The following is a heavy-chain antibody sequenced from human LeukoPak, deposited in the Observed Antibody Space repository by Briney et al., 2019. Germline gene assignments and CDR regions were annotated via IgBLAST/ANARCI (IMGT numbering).Heavy chain of an antibody. V-gene: IGHV4-34*01. D-gene: IGHD4-17*01. J-gene: IGHJ5*02. CDR2: INHSGST. Sequence: SETLSLTCAVYGGSFSGYYWSWIRQPPGKGLEWIGEINHSGSTNYNPSLKSRVTISVDTSKNQFSLKLSSVTAADTAVYYCARIGDYVWWFDPWGQGTLVTVSS. CDR3: ARIGDYVWWFDP. CDR1: GGSFSGYY.